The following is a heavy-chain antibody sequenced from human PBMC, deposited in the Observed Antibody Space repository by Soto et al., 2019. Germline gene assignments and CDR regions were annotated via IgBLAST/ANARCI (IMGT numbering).Heavy chain of an antibody. J-gene: IGHJ6*02. Sequence: SETLSLTCTVSGCSISSGGYYWSWIRQHPGKGLEWIGYIYYSGSTYYNPSLKSRVTISVDTSKNQFSLKLSSVTAADTAVYYCARGLHCSSTSCYPKYYYYGMDVWGQGT. D-gene: IGHD2-2*01. V-gene: IGHV4-31*03. CDR1: GCSISSGGYY. CDR2: IYYSGST. CDR3: ARGLHCSSTSCYPKYYYYGMDV.